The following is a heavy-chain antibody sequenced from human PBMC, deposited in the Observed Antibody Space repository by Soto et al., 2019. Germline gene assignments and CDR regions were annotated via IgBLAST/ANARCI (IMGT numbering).Heavy chain of an antibody. J-gene: IGHJ5*02. Sequence: PGGSLRLSCAASGFTFSSYDMNWVRQAPGKGLEWVSTISSSGGNTYYADSMKGRFTISRDNSKNTLYLQMNSLRAEDTALYYCAKGSGYSPWGQGTLVTVSS. CDR1: GFTFSSYD. CDR3: AKGSGYSP. CDR2: ISSSGGNT. V-gene: IGHV3-23*01. D-gene: IGHD3-22*01.